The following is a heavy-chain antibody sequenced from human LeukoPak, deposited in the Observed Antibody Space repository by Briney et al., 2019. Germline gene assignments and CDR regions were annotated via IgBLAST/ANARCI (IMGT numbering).Heavy chain of an antibody. D-gene: IGHD1-26*01. CDR3: ARHDDGSCSY. Sequence: SETLSLTCTVSGGSISSYYWSWIRQPPGKGLEWIGYIYYSGSTNYNPSLKSRVTISVDTSKNQFSLKLSSVTAADTAVYYCARHDDGSCSYWGQGTLVTVSS. CDR2: IYYSGST. J-gene: IGHJ4*02. V-gene: IGHV4-59*08. CDR1: GGSISSYY.